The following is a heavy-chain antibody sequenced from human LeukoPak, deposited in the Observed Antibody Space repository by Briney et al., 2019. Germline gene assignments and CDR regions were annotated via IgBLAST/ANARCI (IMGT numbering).Heavy chain of an antibody. CDR2: INWNGGST. V-gene: IGHV3-20*04. Sequence: PGGSLRLSCAASGFTFDDYGMSWVRQAPGKGLEWVSGINWNGGSTGYADSVKGRFTISRDNAKNSLYLQMNSLRAEDTALYYCARLNKNWYSSSSSAGYWFDPWGQGTLVTVSS. CDR3: ARLNKNWYSSSSSAGYWFDP. D-gene: IGHD6-6*01. CDR1: GFTFDDYG. J-gene: IGHJ5*02.